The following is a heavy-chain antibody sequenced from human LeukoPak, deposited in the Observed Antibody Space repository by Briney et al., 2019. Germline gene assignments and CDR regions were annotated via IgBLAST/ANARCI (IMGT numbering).Heavy chain of an antibody. CDR2: INPIFATA. D-gene: IGHD1-14*01. V-gene: IGHV1-69*05. Sequence: SVKVSFKASGGTFSNYPISWVRQAPGQGLEWMGGINPIFATANYAQEFQGRVTITTDESTSTAYMELSSLRSEDTAVYYCASQHGTGDFEYWGQGSLVTVSA. CDR1: GGTFSNYP. CDR3: ASQHGTGDFEY. J-gene: IGHJ4*02.